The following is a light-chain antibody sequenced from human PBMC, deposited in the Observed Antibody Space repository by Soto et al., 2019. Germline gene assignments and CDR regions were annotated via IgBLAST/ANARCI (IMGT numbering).Light chain of an antibody. CDR2: DAS. J-gene: IGKJ5*01. CDR1: QSIISG. Sequence: DIQMTQSHSNLYASVAARVTITSRASQSIISGLVWYQQKPGKAPKLLIYDASSLESGVPSRFSGSGSGTEFTLIISSLQPDDFATYYCQQYNSYPITFGHGTRLQIK. V-gene: IGKV1-5*01. CDR3: QQYNSYPIT.